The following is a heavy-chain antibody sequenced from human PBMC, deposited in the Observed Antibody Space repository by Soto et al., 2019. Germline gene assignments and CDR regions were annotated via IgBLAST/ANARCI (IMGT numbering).Heavy chain of an antibody. D-gene: IGHD3-22*01. CDR1: GGSFSGHV. V-gene: IGHV4-34*01. J-gene: IGHJ6*03. Sequence: SWTLSLTCAVYGGSFSGHVWTWARQQPGQGLEWIGEIYHTADSNYNSALKSRATISLDPSKNQFSLMLTSVTAADTAVYFCTRGRVVPGGYHYYYMDFWGKGTTVTGS. CDR3: TRGRVVPGGYHYYYMDF. CDR2: IYHTADS.